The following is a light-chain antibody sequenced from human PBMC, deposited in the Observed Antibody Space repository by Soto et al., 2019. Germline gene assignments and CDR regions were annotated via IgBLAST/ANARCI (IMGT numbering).Light chain of an antibody. CDR3: QQHGTCPPLT. CDR1: QSVHSA. V-gene: IGKV3-15*01. J-gene: IGKJ4*01. Sequence: DIVMTQSPATLSVSPGEGATLSCRASQSVHSALAWYQQRPGQTPRLLIYDASTRATGIPDMTSRSGSVTDVTDTICAVRYGDFAIYYYQQHGTCPPLTFGGRTKVQI. CDR2: DAS.